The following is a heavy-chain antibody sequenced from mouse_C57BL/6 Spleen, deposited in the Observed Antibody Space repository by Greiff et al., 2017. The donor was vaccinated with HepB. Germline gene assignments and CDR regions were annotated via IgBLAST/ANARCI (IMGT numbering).Heavy chain of an antibody. CDR2: IYPGSGNT. Sequence: VQLQQSGAELVRPGASVKLSCKASGYTFTDYYINWVKQRPGQGLEWIARIYPGSGNTYYNEKFKGKATLTAEKSSSTAYMQLSSLTSEDSAVYFCARGDDGYYVGFDYWGQGTTLTVSS. CDR3: ARGDDGYYVGFDY. J-gene: IGHJ2*01. D-gene: IGHD2-3*01. CDR1: GYTFTDYY. V-gene: IGHV1-76*01.